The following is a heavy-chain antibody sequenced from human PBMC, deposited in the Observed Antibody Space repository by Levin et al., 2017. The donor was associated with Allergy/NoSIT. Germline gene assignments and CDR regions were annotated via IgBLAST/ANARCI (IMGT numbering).Heavy chain of an antibody. Sequence: GGSLRLSCAASGFDFSSYSMNWVRQAPGKGLEWLAHITGRSDVIIYADSVKGRFTVSRDNAKNSMYLQVNSLRAEDTALYYCARDHYDYDGYGYYYALDYWGQGTLVTVSS. V-gene: IGHV3-48*01. CDR2: ITGRSDVI. J-gene: IGHJ4*02. D-gene: IGHD3-22*01. CDR1: GFDFSSYS. CDR3: ARDHYDYDGYGYYYALDY.